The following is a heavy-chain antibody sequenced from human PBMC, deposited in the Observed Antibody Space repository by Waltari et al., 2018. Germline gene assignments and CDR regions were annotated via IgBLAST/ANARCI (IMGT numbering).Heavy chain of an antibody. J-gene: IGHJ6*02. CDR2: ISGSGGST. CDR3: AKFCASTTCYTDYGLDS. Sequence: QLQLQESGPGLVKPSETLSLTCAVSGGSISSNYWSWIRQPPGKGLEWIGRISGSGGSTDYNPSLKSRVTMSADTSKTQFSLKLGLVTAADTAVYYCAKFCASTTCYTDYGLDSWGQGVVVTVSS. V-gene: IGHV4-4*07. D-gene: IGHD2-2*02. CDR1: GGSISSNY.